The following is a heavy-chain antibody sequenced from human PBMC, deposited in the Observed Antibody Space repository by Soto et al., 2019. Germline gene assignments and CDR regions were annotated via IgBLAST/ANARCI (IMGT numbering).Heavy chain of an antibody. V-gene: IGHV4-30-4*01. J-gene: IGHJ4*02. CDR3: ARARRVYATYYFDY. Sequence: SRTCTVSVGSISIGGCYWSWIRQPPGKGLEWIGYIYYSGSTYYNPSLKSRVTISVDTSKNQFSLKLSSVTAADTAVYYCARARRVYATYYFDYWGQGTLVTVSS. CDR2: IYYSGST. CDR1: VGSISIGGCY. D-gene: IGHD2-8*01.